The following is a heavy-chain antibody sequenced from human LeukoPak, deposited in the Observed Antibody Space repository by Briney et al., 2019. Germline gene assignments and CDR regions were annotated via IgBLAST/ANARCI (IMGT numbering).Heavy chain of an antibody. CDR1: GFTFSSYE. J-gene: IGHJ4*02. CDR3: VSYDSSGYYAEFDY. CDR2: ISSSGSTI. D-gene: IGHD3-22*01. V-gene: IGHV3-48*03. Sequence: GGSLRLSCAASGFTFSSYEMKWVRQAPGKGLEWVSYISSSGSTIYYADSVKGRFTISRDNAKNSLYLQMNSLRAEDTAVYYCVSYDSSGYYAEFDYWGQGTLVTVST.